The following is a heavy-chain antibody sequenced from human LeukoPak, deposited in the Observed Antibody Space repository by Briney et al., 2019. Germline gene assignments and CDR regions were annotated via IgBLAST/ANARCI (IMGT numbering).Heavy chain of an antibody. Sequence: PGGSLRLSCAASVFTFSSYAMIWVRQAPGRGVDWVAAISGSWCSTFYADSVKGRFTISRDNSKNTLYLQVNSLRAEDTAVYYCAKGSYYDSSGYLHYWGQGTMVTVSS. CDR1: VFTFSSYA. D-gene: IGHD3-22*01. V-gene: IGHV3-23*01. J-gene: IGHJ4*02. CDR2: ISGSWCST. CDR3: AKGSYYDSSGYLHY.